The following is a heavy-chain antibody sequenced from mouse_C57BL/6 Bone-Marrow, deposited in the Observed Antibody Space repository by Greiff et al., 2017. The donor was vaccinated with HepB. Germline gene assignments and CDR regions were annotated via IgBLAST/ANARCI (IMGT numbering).Heavy chain of an antibody. CDR2: IWWDDDK. D-gene: IGHD1-1*01. V-gene: IGHV8-8*01. J-gene: IGHJ4*01. Sequence: VKLMESGPGILQPSQTLSLTCSFSGFSLSTFGMGVGWIRQPSGKGLEWLAHIWWDDDKYYNPALKSRLTISKDTSKNQVFLKIASVDTADTATYYCARRTLYYGSSYDYAMDYWGQGTAVTVSS. CDR1: GFSLSTFGMG. CDR3: ARRTLYYGSSYDYAMDY.